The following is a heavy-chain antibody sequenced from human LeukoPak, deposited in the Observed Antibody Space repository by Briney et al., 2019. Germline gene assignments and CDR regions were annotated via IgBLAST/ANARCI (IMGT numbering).Heavy chain of an antibody. CDR2: IKSNAEGGTT. J-gene: IGHJ4*02. V-gene: IGHV3-15*01. CDR1: GFPFENAW. CDR3: TTAVLVTGMDS. Sequence: GGSLRLSCETSGFPFENAWMTWVRQAPGRGLEWIGRIKSNAEGGTTDYAAPVKGRFAISRDDPRTTVYLQMDSLKTEDTAVYYCTTAVLVTGMDSWGQGILVTVSS. D-gene: IGHD2-21*02.